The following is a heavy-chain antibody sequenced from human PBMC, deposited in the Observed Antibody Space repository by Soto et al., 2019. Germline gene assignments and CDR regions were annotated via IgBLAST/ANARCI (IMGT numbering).Heavy chain of an antibody. V-gene: IGHV3-15*01. CDR1: GFTFSNAW. J-gene: IGHJ3*02. D-gene: IGHD6-19*01. Sequence: EVQLVESGGGLVKPGGSLRLSCAASGFTFSNAWMSWVRQAPGKGLEWVGRIKSKTDGGTTDYAAPVKGRFTISRDDSKNTLYLQMNSLNTEDTAVYYCATDYSSGWYGDAFDIWGQGTMVTVSS. CDR3: ATDYSSGWYGDAFDI. CDR2: IKSKTDGGTT.